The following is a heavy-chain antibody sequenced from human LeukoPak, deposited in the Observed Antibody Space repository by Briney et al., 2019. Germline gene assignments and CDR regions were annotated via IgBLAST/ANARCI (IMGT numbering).Heavy chain of an antibody. D-gene: IGHD1-7*01. V-gene: IGHV1-2*02. CDR1: GYTFTGYY. J-gene: IGHJ3*02. CDR2: INPNSGGT. Sequence: EASVKVSCKASGYTFTGYYMHWVRQAPGQGLEWMGWINPNSGGTNYAQKFQGRVTMTRDTSISTAYMELSSLRSEDTAVYYCARVPGTTPDAFDIWGQGTMVTVSS. CDR3: ARVPGTTPDAFDI.